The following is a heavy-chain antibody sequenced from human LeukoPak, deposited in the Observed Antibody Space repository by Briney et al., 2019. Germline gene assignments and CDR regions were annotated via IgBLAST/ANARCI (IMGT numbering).Heavy chain of an antibody. J-gene: IGHJ3*02. D-gene: IGHD3-16*01. CDR1: GYTFTGYY. Sequence: ASVKVSCKASGYTFTGYYMHWVRQAPGQGLEWMGRINPNSGGTNYAQKFQGRVTMTGDTSISTAYMELSRLRSDDTAVYYCARVVIWGADAFDIWGQGTMVTVSS. V-gene: IGHV1-2*06. CDR2: INPNSGGT. CDR3: ARVVIWGADAFDI.